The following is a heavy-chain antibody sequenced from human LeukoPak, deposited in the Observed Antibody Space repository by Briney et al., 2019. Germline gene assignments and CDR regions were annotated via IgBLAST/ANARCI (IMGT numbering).Heavy chain of an antibody. CDR1: GGSISSYY. J-gene: IGHJ4*02. Sequence: NASETLSLTCTVSGGSISSYYWSWLRQPPGKGLEWIGYIYYSGSTNYNPSLKSRVTISVDTSKNQFSLKLSSMTAADTAVYYCAREGNTALDYWGQGTLVTVSS. D-gene: IGHD5-18*01. CDR3: AREGNTALDY. CDR2: IYYSGST. V-gene: IGHV4-59*12.